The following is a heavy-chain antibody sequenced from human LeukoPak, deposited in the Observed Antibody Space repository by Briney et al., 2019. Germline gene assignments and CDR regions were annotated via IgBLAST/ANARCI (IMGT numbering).Heavy chain of an antibody. CDR1: GGSISSGDYY. J-gene: IGHJ3*02. CDR2: IYYSGST. D-gene: IGHD3-22*01. V-gene: IGHV4-30-4*01. Sequence: SQTLSLTCTVSGGSISSGDYYWSWIRQPPGKGLEWIGYIYYSGSTYYNPSLKSRITISVDTSKNQFSLRLSSVTAADTAVYYCARDHYEASAFDIWGQGTMVTVSS. CDR3: ARDHYEASAFDI.